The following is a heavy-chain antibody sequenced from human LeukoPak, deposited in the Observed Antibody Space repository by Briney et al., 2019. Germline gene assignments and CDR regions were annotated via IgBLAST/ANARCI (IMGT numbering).Heavy chain of an antibody. Sequence: GGSLRLSCAASGFTFSSYAMHWVRQAPGRGLEWVAVISYDGSNKYYADSVKGRFTISRDNSKNTLYLQMNSLRAEDTAVYYCARDRSSSWFYYYYGMDVWGQGTTVTVSS. CDR2: ISYDGSNK. V-gene: IGHV3-30*04. D-gene: IGHD6-13*01. J-gene: IGHJ6*02. CDR1: GFTFSSYA. CDR3: ARDRSSSWFYYYYGMDV.